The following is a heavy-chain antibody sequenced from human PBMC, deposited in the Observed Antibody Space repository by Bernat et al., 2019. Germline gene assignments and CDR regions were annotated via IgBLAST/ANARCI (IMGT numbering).Heavy chain of an antibody. D-gene: IGHD1-7*01. Sequence: EVQLVESGGGLVQSGGSLRLSCAASGFSFSDYSMNWVRQAPGKGLEWVSYISRSTTVIYYADSVKGRFTISRDNAKNSLYLQMNSLRDEDTAVYYCASWTGTTGAFNYWGQGTLVTVSS. J-gene: IGHJ4*02. V-gene: IGHV3-48*02. CDR3: ASWTGTTGAFNY. CDR1: GFSFSDYS. CDR2: ISRSTTVI.